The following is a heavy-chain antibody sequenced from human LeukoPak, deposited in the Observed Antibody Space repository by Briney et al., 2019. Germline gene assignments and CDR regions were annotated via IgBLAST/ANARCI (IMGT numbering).Heavy chain of an antibody. CDR1: GYTFTSYA. V-gene: IGHV1-69*04. J-gene: IGHJ5*01. D-gene: IGHD6-13*01. Sequence: GASVKVSCKASGYTFTSYAISWVRQAPGQGLEWMGRIIPILGIANYAQKLQGRVTMTTDTSTSTAYMELRSLRSDDTAVYYCARLPDSSTWFDYWGQGTLVTVSS. CDR3: ARLPDSSTWFDY. CDR2: IIPILGIA.